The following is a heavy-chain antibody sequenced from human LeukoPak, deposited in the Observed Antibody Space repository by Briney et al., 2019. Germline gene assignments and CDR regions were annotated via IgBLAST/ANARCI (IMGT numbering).Heavy chain of an antibody. V-gene: IGHV4-59*01. CDR2: IYYTGTT. Sequence: PSETLSLTCIVSGGSIRSYSWSWIRQSPGKGLEWIGYIYYTGTTNHNPTLKSRVTISLDRSKNQFSLNLTSVTSADTAVYYCARGRGRHYDFSDAFDIWGQGTMVTVSS. CDR3: ARGRGRHYDFSDAFDI. J-gene: IGHJ3*02. CDR1: GGSIRSYS. D-gene: IGHD3-3*01.